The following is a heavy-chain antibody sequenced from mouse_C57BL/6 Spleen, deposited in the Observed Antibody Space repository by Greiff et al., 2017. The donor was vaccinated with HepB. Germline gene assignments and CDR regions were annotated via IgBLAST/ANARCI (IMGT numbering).Heavy chain of an antibody. CDR2: INPNYGTT. CDR1: GYSFTDYN. Sequence: VQLKQSGPELVKPGASVKISCKASGYSFTDYNMNWVKQSNGKSLEWIGVINPNYGTTSYNQKFKGKATLTVDQSSSTAYMQLNSLTSEDSAVYYCAREGDTAQATRNYAMDYWGQGTSVTVSS. CDR3: AREGDTAQATRNYAMDY. J-gene: IGHJ4*01. V-gene: IGHV1-39*01. D-gene: IGHD3-2*02.